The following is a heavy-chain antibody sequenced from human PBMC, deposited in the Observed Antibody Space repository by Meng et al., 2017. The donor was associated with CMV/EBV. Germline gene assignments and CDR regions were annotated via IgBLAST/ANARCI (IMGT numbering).Heavy chain of an antibody. J-gene: IGHJ4*02. CDR1: GVSISEEA. CDR3: ATQIRPSSNWNILAY. Sequence: SGVSISEEAVNGGRQDPGKGLEWVSVISASGYYTFYAESVKGRFTIGRDISKNTVYLQTSSLRAEDTAEYFCATQIRPSSNWNILAYWGQGTLVTVSS. D-gene: IGHD1/OR15-1a*01. V-gene: IGHV3-23*01. CDR2: ISASGYYT.